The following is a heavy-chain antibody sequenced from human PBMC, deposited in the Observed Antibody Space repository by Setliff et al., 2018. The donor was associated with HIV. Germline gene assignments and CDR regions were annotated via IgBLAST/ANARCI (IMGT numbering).Heavy chain of an antibody. CDR1: GGSISTSRYY. CDR3: ASLDGSESPYIYYYYMDV. V-gene: IGHV4-39*01. Sequence: SETLSLTCTVSGGSISTSRYYWGWIRQPPGKGLEWIGSINYRGNTYYNPSLKSRAAISVDTSKNQISLKLSSVTAADTAVYYCASLDGSESPYIYYYYMDVWGEGTAVTVS. CDR2: INYRGNT. D-gene: IGHD3-10*01. J-gene: IGHJ6*03.